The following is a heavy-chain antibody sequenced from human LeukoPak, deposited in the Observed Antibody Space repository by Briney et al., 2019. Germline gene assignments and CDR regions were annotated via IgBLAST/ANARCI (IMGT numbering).Heavy chain of an antibody. CDR3: AKEASYCTNGVCYSRIFDT. J-gene: IGHJ5*02. CDR2: ISYDGSNK. Sequence: PGGSLRLSCAASGFTFSSYAMHWVRQAPGKGLEWVAVISYDGSNKYYADSVKGRFTISRDNSKNTLYLQMNSLRAEDTAVYYCAKEASYCTNGVCYSRIFDTWGQGTLVTVSS. CDR1: GFTFSSYA. V-gene: IGHV3-30*04. D-gene: IGHD2-8*01.